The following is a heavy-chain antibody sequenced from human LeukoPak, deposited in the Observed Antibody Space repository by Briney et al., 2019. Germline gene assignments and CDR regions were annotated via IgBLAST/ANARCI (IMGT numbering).Heavy chain of an antibody. V-gene: IGHV3-23*01. D-gene: IGHD5-18*01. CDR2: INGSGGST. CDR3: AKGSGYSYGLLDY. J-gene: IGHJ4*02. Sequence: GGSLRLSCAASGFTFSSYAMGWVRQAPGKGLEWVSDINGSGGSTYYADSVKGRFTISRDNSKNTLYLQMNSLRAEDTAVYYCAKGSGYSYGLLDYWGQGTLVTVSS. CDR1: GFTFSSYA.